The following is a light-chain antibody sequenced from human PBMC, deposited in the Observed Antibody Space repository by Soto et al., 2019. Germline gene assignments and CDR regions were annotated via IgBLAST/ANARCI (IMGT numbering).Light chain of an antibody. Sequence: EIVLTQSPATLSLSPGERVTLSCRASQSVSSYFAWYQHKPGQAPRLLIYDASNRATGIPARFSGSGSGTDFTLTISSPEPEDFAVYYCQQRSNGPLTFGQGTRLEIK. V-gene: IGKV3-11*01. J-gene: IGKJ5*01. CDR3: QQRSNGPLT. CDR1: QSVSSY. CDR2: DAS.